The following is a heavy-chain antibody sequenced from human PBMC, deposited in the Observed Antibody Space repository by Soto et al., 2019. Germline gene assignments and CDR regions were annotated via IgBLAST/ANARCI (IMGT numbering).Heavy chain of an antibody. V-gene: IGHV4-34*01. D-gene: IGHD5-18*01. J-gene: IGHJ4*02. CDR1: GGSFSGYY. Sequence: SETLSLTCAVYGGSFSGYYWSWIRQPPGKGLEWIGEINHSGSTNYNPSLKSRVTISVDTSKNQFSLKLSSVTAADTAVYYCARKNVDTAMVFAYWGQGTLVTVSS. CDR2: INHSGST. CDR3: ARKNVDTAMVFAY.